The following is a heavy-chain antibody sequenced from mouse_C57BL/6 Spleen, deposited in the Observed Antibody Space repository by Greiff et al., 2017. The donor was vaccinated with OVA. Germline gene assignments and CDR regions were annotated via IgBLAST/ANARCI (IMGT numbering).Heavy chain of an antibody. V-gene: IGHV1-15*01. D-gene: IGHD2-3*01. Sequence: QVQLQQSGAELVRPGASVTLSCKASGYTFTDYDMHWVKQTPVHGLEWIGAFDPETGGTAYNQKFKGKAILTADKSSSTAYMELRSLTSEDSAVYYGTRSFDDGFDYFDYWGQGTTLTVSS. CDR3: TRSFDDGFDYFDY. CDR1: GYTFTDYD. CDR2: FDPETGGT. J-gene: IGHJ2*01.